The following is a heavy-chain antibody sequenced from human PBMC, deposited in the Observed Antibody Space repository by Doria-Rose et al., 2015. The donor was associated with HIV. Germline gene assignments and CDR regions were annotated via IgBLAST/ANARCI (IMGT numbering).Heavy chain of an antibody. CDR1: GVSLSSPGMG. V-gene: IGHV2-26*01. Sequence: QVQLVQSGPVLVKPTETLTLTCTVSGVSLSSPGMGVSWIRQPPGQALEWLANSFSDDERSYHTSLKSRLTISRGTSKSQVVLTMTDMDPVDTATYYCARIKSSRWYHKYYFDFWGQGTLVIVSA. J-gene: IGHJ4*02. CDR2: SFSDDER. D-gene: IGHD6-13*01. CDR3: ARIKSSRWYHKYYFDF.